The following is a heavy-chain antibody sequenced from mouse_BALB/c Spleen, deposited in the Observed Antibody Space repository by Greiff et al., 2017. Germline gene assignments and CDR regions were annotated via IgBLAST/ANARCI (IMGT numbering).Heavy chain of an antibody. CDR2: INPYYGST. Sequence: EVQLQQTGPELVKPGASVKISCKASGYSFTDYIMLWVKQSHGKSLEWIGNINPYYGSTSYNLKFKGKATLTVDKSSSTAYMQLNSLTSEDSAVYYCARGFDYWGQGTTLTVSS. J-gene: IGHJ2*01. CDR3: ARGFDY. V-gene: IGHV1-39*01. CDR1: GYSFTDYI.